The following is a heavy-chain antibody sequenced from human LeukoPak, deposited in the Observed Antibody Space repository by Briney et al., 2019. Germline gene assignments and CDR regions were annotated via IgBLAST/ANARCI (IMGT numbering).Heavy chain of an antibody. D-gene: IGHD3-16*01. CDR2: IKSKTDGGTT. Sequence: GGSLRLSCPGSGFTFSSYAMNWVRHAPGKWLEWVGRIKSKTDGGTTDYAAPVKGRFTISRDDSKNTLYLQMNSLKTEDTAVYYCTTVVFAGGGIWGQGTLVTVSS. CDR1: GFTFSSYA. J-gene: IGHJ4*02. V-gene: IGHV3-15*01. CDR3: TTVVFAGGGI.